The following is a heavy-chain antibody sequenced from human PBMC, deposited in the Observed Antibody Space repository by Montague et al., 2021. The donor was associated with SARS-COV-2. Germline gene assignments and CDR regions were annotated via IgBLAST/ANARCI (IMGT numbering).Heavy chain of an antibody. CDR1: GDSISNHY. D-gene: IGHD3-22*01. V-gene: IGHV4-59*11. Sequence: SETLSLTCSVSGDSISNHYWSWIRQPQGTGLGRIGYVSDRGTTQSNTSLSSTVTISADTPKNQFPLSLSSVTAAAAAVYVCARISRNSGYVGVFDCWGQGTLVTVSS. CDR2: VSDRGTT. CDR3: ARISRNSGYVGVFDC. J-gene: IGHJ3*01.